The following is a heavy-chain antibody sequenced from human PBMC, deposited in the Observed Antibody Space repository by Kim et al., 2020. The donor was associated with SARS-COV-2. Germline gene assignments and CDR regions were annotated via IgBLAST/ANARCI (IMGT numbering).Heavy chain of an antibody. D-gene: IGHD3-10*01. J-gene: IGHJ5*01. V-gene: IGHV3-20*03. CDR3: ATRDAFGWFDC. Sequence: TARYADSVKGRFTISRDHATNSLYLQMDSMIAEHTALYYCATRDAFGWFDCWGQGTLVTVSS. CDR2: TA.